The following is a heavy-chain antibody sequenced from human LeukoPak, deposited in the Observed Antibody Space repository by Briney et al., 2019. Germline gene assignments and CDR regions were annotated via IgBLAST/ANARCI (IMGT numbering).Heavy chain of an antibody. CDR2: IYPGDYDT. CDR1: GYSFTSYW. Sequence: GESLKISCKGSGYSFTSYWIGWVRQMPGKGLEWMGIIYPGDYDTRYSPSFQGQVTISADKSISTAYLQWSSLKASDTAMYYCARRGIAAADSLDYWGQGTLVTVSS. D-gene: IGHD6-13*01. J-gene: IGHJ4*02. V-gene: IGHV5-51*01. CDR3: ARRGIAAADSLDY.